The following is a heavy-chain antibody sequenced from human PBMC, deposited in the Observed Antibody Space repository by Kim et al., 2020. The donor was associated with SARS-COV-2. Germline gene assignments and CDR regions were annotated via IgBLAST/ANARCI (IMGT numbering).Heavy chain of an antibody. CDR3: AKVGGNWFASSDY. J-gene: IGHJ4*02. V-gene: IGHV3-23*01. CDR1: GFTFSSYA. D-gene: IGHD1-1*01. Sequence: GGSLRLSCAASGFTFSSYAMSWVRQAPGKGLEWVSAISGSGGSIYYADSVKGRFTISRDNSKNTLYLQMNTLRAEDTAVYYCAKVGGNWFASSDYWGQGTLVTVSS. CDR2: ISGSGGSI.